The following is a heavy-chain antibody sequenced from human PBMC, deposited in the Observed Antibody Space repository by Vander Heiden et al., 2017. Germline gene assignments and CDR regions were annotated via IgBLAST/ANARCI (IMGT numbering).Heavy chain of an antibody. Sequence: QVQMVESGGGVVQPGRSLRLSCAASGFTFSSYGMHWVRQAPGKGLEWVAGIWYDGSNKYYADSVKGRFTISRDNSKNTLYLQMNSLRAEDTAVYYCARDSSYDSSGYYSGGWGDYWGQGTLVTVSS. CDR3: ARDSSYDSSGYYSGGWGDY. CDR1: GFTFSSYG. J-gene: IGHJ4*02. V-gene: IGHV3-33*01. CDR2: IWYDGSNK. D-gene: IGHD3-22*01.